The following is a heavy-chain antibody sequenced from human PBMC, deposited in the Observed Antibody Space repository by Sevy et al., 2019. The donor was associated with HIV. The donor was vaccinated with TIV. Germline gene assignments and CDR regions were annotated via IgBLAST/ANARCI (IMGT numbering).Heavy chain of an antibody. Sequence: GGSLRLSCAVSGFSFDSYGMTWVRQAPGKGLEWVSGISGSGTRTYYADSVKGRFTISRDNSKNTLYLQMNSLRAEDTAVYYCARDQGYCSSTSCSNYYYGMDVWGQGTTVTVSS. CDR2: ISGSGTRT. CDR1: GFSFDSYG. D-gene: IGHD2-2*01. J-gene: IGHJ6*02. CDR3: ARDQGYCSSTSCSNYYYGMDV. V-gene: IGHV3-23*01.